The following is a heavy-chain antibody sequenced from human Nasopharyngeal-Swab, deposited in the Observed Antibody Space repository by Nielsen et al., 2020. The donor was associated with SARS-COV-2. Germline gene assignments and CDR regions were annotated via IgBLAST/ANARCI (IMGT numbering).Heavy chain of an antibody. J-gene: IGHJ6*02. Sequence: WIRQPPGKGLEWVGRIKSKTDGGTTDYAAPVKGRFTISRDDSKNTLYLQMNSLKTEDTAVYYCTTDLAYCGGDCYSPYYCGMDVWGQGTTVTVSS. CDR2: IKSKTDGGTT. CDR3: TTDLAYCGGDCYSPYYCGMDV. V-gene: IGHV3-15*01. D-gene: IGHD2-21*02.